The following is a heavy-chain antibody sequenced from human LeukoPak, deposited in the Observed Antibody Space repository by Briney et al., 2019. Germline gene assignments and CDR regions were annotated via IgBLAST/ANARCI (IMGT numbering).Heavy chain of an antibody. CDR2: IIPIFGTA. CDR1: GGTFSIYA. CDR3: ARDIGNYDSSGYIAFDI. J-gene: IGHJ3*02. Sequence: SVKVSCKASGGTFSIYAISWVRQAPGQGLEWMGGIIPIFGTANYAQKFQGRVTITADESTSTAYMELSSLRSEDTAVYYCARDIGNYDSSGYIAFDIWGQGTMVTVSS. V-gene: IGHV1-69*01. D-gene: IGHD3-22*01.